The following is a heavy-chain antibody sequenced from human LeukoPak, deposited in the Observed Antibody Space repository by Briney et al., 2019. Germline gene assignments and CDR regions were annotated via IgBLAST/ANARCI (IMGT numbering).Heavy chain of an antibody. CDR3: ARDRYDSSFLEIDY. Sequence: GGSLRLSCAASGFTFSSYSMNWVRQAPGKGLEWVSSISSSSSYIYYADAVKGRFTISRDNAKNSLYLQMNSLRAEDTAVYYCARDRYDSSFLEIDYWGQGTLVTVSS. D-gene: IGHD3-22*01. CDR1: GFTFSSYS. V-gene: IGHV3-21*01. J-gene: IGHJ4*02. CDR2: ISSSSSYI.